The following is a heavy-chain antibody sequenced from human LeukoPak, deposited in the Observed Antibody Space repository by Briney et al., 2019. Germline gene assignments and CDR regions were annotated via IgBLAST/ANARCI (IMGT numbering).Heavy chain of an antibody. V-gene: IGHV4-59*01. CDR1: GGSISSYY. J-gene: IGHJ4*02. Sequence: PSETLSLTCTVSGGSISSYYWSWIRQPPGKGLEWIGYIYYSGSTNYNPSLKSRVTISVDTSKNQFSLKLSSVTAADTAVYYCAIEGIAAAGYYFDYWGQGTLVTVSS. CDR3: AIEGIAAAGYYFDY. D-gene: IGHD6-13*01. CDR2: IYYSGST.